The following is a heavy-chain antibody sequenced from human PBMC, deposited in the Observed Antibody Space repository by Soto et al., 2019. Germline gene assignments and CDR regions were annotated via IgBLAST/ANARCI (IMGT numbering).Heavy chain of an antibody. J-gene: IGHJ4*02. Sequence: SQTLSLICAISGDSVSSNSAAWNCIMHSPSRCLEWLGRTYYRSKWYNDYAVSVKSRITINPDTSKNQFSLQLNSVTPEDTAVYYCAREGGYFDYWGQGTLVTVSP. CDR3: AREGGYFDY. CDR2: TYYRSKWYN. D-gene: IGHD3-16*01. CDR1: GDSVSSNSAA. V-gene: IGHV6-1*01.